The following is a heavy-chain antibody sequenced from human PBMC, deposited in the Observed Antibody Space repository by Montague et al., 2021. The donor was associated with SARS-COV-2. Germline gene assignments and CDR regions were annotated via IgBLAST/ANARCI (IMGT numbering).Heavy chain of an antibody. Sequence: TLSLTCTVSGASISTGIYYWSWIRQPAGKGLEWIGSIRTTGHTDYNSSLESRVFMSVDTSNNQFSLSLTSVTAADTAVYFCARFGSGTLEFDLWGQGTLVTVSS. CDR3: ARFGSGTLEFDL. J-gene: IGHJ4*02. V-gene: IGHV4-61*02. CDR1: GASISTGIYY. CDR2: IRTTGHT. D-gene: IGHD1-26*01.